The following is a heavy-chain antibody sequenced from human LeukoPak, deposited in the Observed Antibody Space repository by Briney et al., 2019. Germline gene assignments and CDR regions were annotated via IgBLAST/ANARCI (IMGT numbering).Heavy chain of an antibody. V-gene: IGHV4-39*01. CDR1: GGSISSSSYY. D-gene: IGHD6-19*01. CDR3: ARRRAAVAGTPFDY. J-gene: IGHJ4*02. CDR2: NYYSGST. Sequence: SETLSLTCTVSGGSISSSSYYWGWIRQPPGKGLEWIGSNYYSGSTYYNPSLKSRVTISVDTSKNQFSLKLSSVTAADTAVYYCARRRAAVAGTPFDYWGQGTLVTVSS.